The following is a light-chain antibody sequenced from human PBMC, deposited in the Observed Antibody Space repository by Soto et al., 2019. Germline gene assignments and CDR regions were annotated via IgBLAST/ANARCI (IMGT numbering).Light chain of an antibody. Sequence: IQLTQSPSSLSASVGDRVTITCRASKGLSSYLAWYQQKPGKAPKLLIYVTSTLQSVVPSRFSGSGPGTHFTLTISSLQPEDVATYYCQHHNSYPLTFGGGTNVEIK. J-gene: IGKJ4*01. V-gene: IGKV1-9*01. CDR3: QHHNSYPLT. CDR2: VTS. CDR1: KGLSSY.